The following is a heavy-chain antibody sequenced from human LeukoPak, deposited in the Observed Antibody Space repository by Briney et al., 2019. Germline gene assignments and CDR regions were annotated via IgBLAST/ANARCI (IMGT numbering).Heavy chain of an antibody. CDR1: GFTFSTYA. J-gene: IGHJ4*02. CDR3: AKTGYSSGWYRIWDY. CDR2: LSNSGGSGGTT. D-gene: IGHD6-19*01. V-gene: IGHV3-23*01. Sequence: PGGSLRLSCAASGFTFSTYAMSWVRQAPGKGLEWVSALSNSGGSGGTTYFADSVKGRSSISRDNSRNSLSLQMNSLRAEDTALYYCAKTGYSSGWYRIWDYWGQGTLVTVSS.